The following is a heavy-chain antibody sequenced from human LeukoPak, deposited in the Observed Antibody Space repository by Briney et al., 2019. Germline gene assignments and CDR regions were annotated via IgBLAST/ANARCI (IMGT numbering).Heavy chain of an antibody. CDR2: ISWNGDST. Sequence: GGSLRLXCAASGFTFDDYSMYWVRLAPGKGLEWVSLISWNGDSTYYADSVKGRFTISRDNSKNSLYLQMNSLRTEDTALYYCVKDRRGSDAFDIWGQGTMVTVSS. CDR1: GFTFDDYS. V-gene: IGHV3-43*01. CDR3: VKDRRGSDAFDI. D-gene: IGHD3-10*01. J-gene: IGHJ3*02.